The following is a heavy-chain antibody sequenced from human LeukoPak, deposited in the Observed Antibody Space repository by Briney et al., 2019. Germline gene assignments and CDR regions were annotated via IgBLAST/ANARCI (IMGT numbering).Heavy chain of an antibody. D-gene: IGHD5-12*01. J-gene: IGHJ4*02. CDR2: IYYSGST. Sequence: PSETLSLTCAVSGGSISSSNWWSWVRQPPGKGLEWIGSIYYSGSTYYNPSLKSRVTITVDTSKNQFSLKLSSVTAADTAVYYCAIVATDAGLEYWGQGTLVTVSS. CDR3: AIVATDAGLEY. CDR1: GGSISSSNW. V-gene: IGHV4-39*01.